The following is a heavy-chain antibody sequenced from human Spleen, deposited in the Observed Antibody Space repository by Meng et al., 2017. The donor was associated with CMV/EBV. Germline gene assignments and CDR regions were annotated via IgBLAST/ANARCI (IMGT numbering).Heavy chain of an antibody. CDR1: GFTFSSYW. Sequence: GGSLRLSCAASGFTFSSYWMSWVRQAPGKGLEWVSAISGSGGSTYYADSVKGRFTISRDNSKNTLYLQMSSLRAEDTAVYYCAGGSSTRASFFDYWGQGTLVTVSS. D-gene: IGHD6-13*01. CDR2: ISGSGGST. CDR3: AGGSSTRASFFDY. J-gene: IGHJ4*02. V-gene: IGHV3-23*01.